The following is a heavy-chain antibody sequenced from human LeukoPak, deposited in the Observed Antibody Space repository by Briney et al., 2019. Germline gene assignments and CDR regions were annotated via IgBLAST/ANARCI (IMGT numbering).Heavy chain of an antibody. CDR1: GGSISSDDYS. V-gene: IGHV4-31*03. D-gene: IGHD4-17*01. CDR2: ISYSGST. Sequence: SETLSLTCTVSGGSISSDDYSWNWIRQHPGKGLEWIGYISYSGSTYYNPSLKSRVTISVDTSKNQFSLRLNSVTAADTAVYYCARAGIGTVTSALNIWGQGTMVTVSS. CDR3: ARAGIGTVTSALNI. J-gene: IGHJ3*02.